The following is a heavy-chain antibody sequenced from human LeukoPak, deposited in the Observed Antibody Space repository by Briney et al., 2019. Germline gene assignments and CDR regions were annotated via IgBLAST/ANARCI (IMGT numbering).Heavy chain of an antibody. J-gene: IGHJ4*02. CDR2: ISYDGSNK. Sequence: GGSLRLSCAASGFTFSSYGMHWVRQAPGKGLEWVAVISYDGSNKYYADSVKGRFTISGDNSKNTLYLQMNSLRAEDTAVYYCARPADVLRFLEWLPIDYWGQGTLVTVSS. V-gene: IGHV3-30*03. CDR1: GFTFSSYG. CDR3: ARPADVLRFLEWLPIDY. D-gene: IGHD3-3*01.